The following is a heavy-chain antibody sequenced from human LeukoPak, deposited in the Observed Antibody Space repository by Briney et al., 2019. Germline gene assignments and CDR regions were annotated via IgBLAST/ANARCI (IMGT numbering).Heavy chain of an antibody. CDR2: ILYDGSNK. CDR3: AKTSLSDASGHYYYMDV. V-gene: IGHV3-30*18. CDR1: ASTFSSYT. J-gene: IGHJ6*03. D-gene: IGHD3-3*01. Sequence: PARSLRLSCAASASTFSSYTMHRARQAPGTPLPPLPVILYDGSNKYYADSVKGRFTISRDNSQNTVSLQVNNLRTEDTALYYCAKTSLSDASGHYYYMDVWGKGTTVTVSS.